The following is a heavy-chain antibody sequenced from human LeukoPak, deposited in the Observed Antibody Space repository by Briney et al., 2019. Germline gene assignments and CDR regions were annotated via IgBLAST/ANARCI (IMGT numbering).Heavy chain of an antibody. CDR3: ARSKSTRGDRYFDL. CDR1: GGSISSYY. J-gene: IGHJ2*01. V-gene: IGHV4-4*07. Sequence: SETLSLTCTVSGGSISSYYWSWIRQPAGKGLEWIGRIYTSGSTNYNPSLKSRVTISVDTSKNQFSLKLSSVTAADTAVYYCARSKSTRGDRYFDLWGRGTLVTVSS. CDR2: IYTSGST. D-gene: IGHD5-24*01.